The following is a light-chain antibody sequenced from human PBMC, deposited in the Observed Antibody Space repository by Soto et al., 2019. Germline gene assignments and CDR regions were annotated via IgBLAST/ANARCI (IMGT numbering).Light chain of an antibody. Sequence: DIQMTQSPSSLSASVGDRVSITCRASQGIRNDLGWYQQKPGKAPKFLIFDAFNLETGVPSRFSGSGSGTDFTFTISNLQPEDAATYYCQQYDKLPLTFGGGTKVDIK. CDR1: QGIRND. V-gene: IGKV1-33*01. CDR2: DAF. CDR3: QQYDKLPLT. J-gene: IGKJ4*01.